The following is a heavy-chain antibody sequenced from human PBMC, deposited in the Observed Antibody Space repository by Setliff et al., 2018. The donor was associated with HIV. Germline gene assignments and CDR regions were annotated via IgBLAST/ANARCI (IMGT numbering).Heavy chain of an antibody. D-gene: IGHD6-19*01. Sequence: ASVKVSCKTSGYTFTNYALNWVRQAPGQGLEWMGWINTNTGNPTYAQGRVTITKDTSASTVYMELTSLRSEDTALYYCARDIGGWHEIETEYFQHWGQGTLVTVSS. CDR1: GYTFTNYA. J-gene: IGHJ1*01. CDR2: INTNTGNP. V-gene: IGHV1-3*04. CDR3: ARDIGGWHEIETEYFQH.